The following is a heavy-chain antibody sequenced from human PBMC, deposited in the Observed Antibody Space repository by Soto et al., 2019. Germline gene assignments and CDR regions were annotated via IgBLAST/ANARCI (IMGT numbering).Heavy chain of an antibody. CDR2: IYYSGST. CDR1: GGSISSSSYY. CDR3: ARHYYDSSGFRSDHYGMDV. V-gene: IGHV4-39*01. D-gene: IGHD3-22*01. Sequence: SETLALTCTDSGGSISSSSYYWGWIRQPPGKGLEWIGSIYYSGSTYYNPSLKSRVTISVDTSKNQFSLKLSSVTAADTAVYYCARHYYDSSGFRSDHYGMDVWGQGTTVTVSS. J-gene: IGHJ6*02.